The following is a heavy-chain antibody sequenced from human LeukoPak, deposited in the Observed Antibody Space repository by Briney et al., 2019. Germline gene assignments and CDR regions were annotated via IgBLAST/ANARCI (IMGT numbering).Heavy chain of an antibody. J-gene: IGHJ4*02. V-gene: IGHV3-21*01. Sequence: PGGSLRLSCAASGFSFSSYFLNWVRQAPGKGPEWVASISGGSNFIEYAESVKGRFTISRDNAENSVFLQMNSLRPEDTAVYYCARDFRTSIFGLVFDYWGQGTLVTVSS. D-gene: IGHD3/OR15-3a*01. CDR1: GFSFSSYF. CDR3: ARDFRTSIFGLVFDY. CDR2: ISGGSNFI.